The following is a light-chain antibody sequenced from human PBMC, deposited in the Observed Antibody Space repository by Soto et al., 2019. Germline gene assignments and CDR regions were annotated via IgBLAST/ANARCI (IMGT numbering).Light chain of an antibody. CDR1: SSNIGSNT. CDR2: SND. Sequence: QSVLTQPPSASGTPGQRVTISCSGSSSNIGSNTLNWYQQLPGTAPKLLIYSNDQRPSGVPDRFSGSESGTSASLAISGLQSDEEDAYYCAAWYDSLNGWVFGGGTKLTVL. CDR3: AAWYDSLNGWV. V-gene: IGLV1-44*01. J-gene: IGLJ3*02.